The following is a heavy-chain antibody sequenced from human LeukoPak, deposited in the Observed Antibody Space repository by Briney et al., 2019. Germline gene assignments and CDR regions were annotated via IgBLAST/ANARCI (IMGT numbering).Heavy chain of an antibody. Sequence: GGSLRLSRAASGFTFGSYAMSWVRQAPGKGLEWVSAISGSGGSTYYAASVKGRFTISRDTSKKTLYLQINSLRAEDTAVYYCAKDISSWYGVYFDYWGQGTLVTVSS. D-gene: IGHD6-13*01. CDR3: AKDISSWYGVYFDY. CDR1: GFTFGSYA. CDR2: ISGSGGST. J-gene: IGHJ4*02. V-gene: IGHV3-23*01.